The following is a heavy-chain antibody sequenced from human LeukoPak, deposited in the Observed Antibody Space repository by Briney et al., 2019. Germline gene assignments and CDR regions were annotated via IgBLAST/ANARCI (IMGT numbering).Heavy chain of an antibody. D-gene: IGHD5-18*01. Sequence: PSETLSLTCTVSGGSISSYYWSWIRQPPGKGLEWIGEINHSGSTNYNPSLKSRVTISVDTSKNQFSLKLSSVTAADTAVYYCAREGYSYGAIDYWGQGTLVTVSS. V-gene: IGHV4-34*01. CDR1: GGSISSYY. CDR2: INHSGST. CDR3: AREGYSYGAIDY. J-gene: IGHJ4*02.